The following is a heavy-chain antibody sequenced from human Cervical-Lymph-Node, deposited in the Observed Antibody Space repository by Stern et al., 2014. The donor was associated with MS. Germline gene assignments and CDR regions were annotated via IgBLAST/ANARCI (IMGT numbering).Heavy chain of an antibody. D-gene: IGHD3-3*01. Sequence: QVQLQESGPGLVKPSETLSLTCSVSGGSSRGYYLSWIRQPPGKGLAWIGYIYYSGRTNYNPSLKSRVTISSDNSKNQFSLKLSSVTAADTAVYYCARYRYDVLSGPLDPWGQGTLVTVSS. J-gene: IGHJ5*02. CDR1: GGSSRGYY. V-gene: IGHV4-59*01. CDR2: IYYSGRT. CDR3: ARYRYDVLSGPLDP.